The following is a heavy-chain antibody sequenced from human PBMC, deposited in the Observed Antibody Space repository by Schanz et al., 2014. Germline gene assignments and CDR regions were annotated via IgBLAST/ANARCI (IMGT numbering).Heavy chain of an antibody. V-gene: IGHV3-7*05. Sequence: DVHLLESGGGLVQPGGSLRLSCAASEFTFSTDAMSWVRQAPGKGLEWVANIKEDGSVKDYVDSVKGRFTISRDNAKNSLFLQLNSLRADDTAVYYCAKGRFGELSAFDIWGQGTMVTVSS. J-gene: IGHJ3*02. CDR1: EFTFSTDA. CDR2: IKEDGSVK. CDR3: AKGRFGELSAFDI. D-gene: IGHD3-10*01.